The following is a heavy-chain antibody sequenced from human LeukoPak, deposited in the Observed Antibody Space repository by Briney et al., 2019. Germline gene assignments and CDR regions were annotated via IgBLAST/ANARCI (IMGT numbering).Heavy chain of an antibody. CDR1: GFTFSSYG. Sequence: GGSLRLSCAASGFTFSSYGMHWVRQAPGRGLGWVAFIRYEGGNKYSADSVRGRFTISRDNSKNTLYLQMNSLRAEDTAVYYCATRESYGGNGSWGPGTLVTVSS. CDR3: ATRESYGGNGS. D-gene: IGHD4-23*01. V-gene: IGHV3-30*02. CDR2: IRYEGGNK. J-gene: IGHJ4*02.